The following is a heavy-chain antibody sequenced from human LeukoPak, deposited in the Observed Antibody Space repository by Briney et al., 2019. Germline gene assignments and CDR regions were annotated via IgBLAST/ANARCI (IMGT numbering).Heavy chain of an antibody. J-gene: IGHJ5*02. V-gene: IGHV4-59*01. Sequence: SETLSHTCTVSGGSISSYYWSWIRRPPGKGLEWIGYIYYSGSTNYNPSLKSRVTISVDTSKNQFSLKLSSVTAADTAVYYCARLTPWFDPWGQGTLVTVSS. CDR1: GGSISSYY. CDR2: IYYSGST. CDR3: ARLTPWFDP.